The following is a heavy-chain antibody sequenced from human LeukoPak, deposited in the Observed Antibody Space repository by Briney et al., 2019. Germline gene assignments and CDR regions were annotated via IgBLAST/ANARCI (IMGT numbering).Heavy chain of an antibody. D-gene: IGHD3-10*01. CDR2: IYYSGST. J-gene: IGHJ4*02. CDR3: ARYVVYGSGKYYFDY. V-gene: IGHV4-39*01. Sequence: SETLSLTCTVPGGSISSRSYYWGWVRQPPGKGLEWIGSIYYSGSTYYNPSLKSRVTISVDTSENQFSLKLSSVTAADTAVYYCARYVVYGSGKYYFDYWGQGTLVTVSS. CDR1: GGSISSRSYY.